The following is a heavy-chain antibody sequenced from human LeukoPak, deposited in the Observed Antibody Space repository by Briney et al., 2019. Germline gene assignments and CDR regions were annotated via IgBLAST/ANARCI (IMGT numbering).Heavy chain of an antibody. V-gene: IGHV4-31*03. J-gene: IGHJ5*02. CDR3: VTYWPGDINWFDP. D-gene: IGHD2-21*01. Sequence: PSETLSLTCTVSGASIRTANYYWSWIRQYPGKGLEWIGYMEYSVSTRYNPSLKSRVVISADTSKNQFSLNLRSVTAADSAIYYCVTYWPGDINWFDPWGQGILVTVSS. CDR1: GASIRTANYY. CDR2: MEYSVST.